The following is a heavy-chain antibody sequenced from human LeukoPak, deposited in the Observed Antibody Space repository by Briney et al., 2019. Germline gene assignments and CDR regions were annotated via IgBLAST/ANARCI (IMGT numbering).Heavy chain of an antibody. CDR1: GFAFSSYS. J-gene: IGHJ3*02. CDR3: ARDSPLLLWFGELLGGDAFDI. Sequence: GGSLRLSCAAYGFAFSSYSMGSVRQAPGRGLEWVSSISSSSSYIYYADSVKDRFTISRDNAKNSLYLQMNSLRAEDTAEYYCARDSPLLLWFGELLGGDAFDIWGQGTMVTVSS. D-gene: IGHD3-10*01. CDR2: ISSSSSYI. V-gene: IGHV3-21*01.